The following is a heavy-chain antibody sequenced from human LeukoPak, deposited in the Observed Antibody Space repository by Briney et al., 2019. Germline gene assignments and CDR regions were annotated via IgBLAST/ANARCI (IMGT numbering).Heavy chain of an antibody. CDR3: AKAPSPNYYYYYMDV. V-gene: IGHV3-23*01. J-gene: IGHJ6*03. CDR2: ISGSGGST. CDR1: GFTSSSYA. Sequence: QSGGSLRLSCAASGFTSSSYAMSWVRQAPGKGLEWVSAISGSGGSTYYADSVKGRFTISRDNSKNTLYLQMNSLRAEDTAVYYCAKAPSPNYYYYYMDVWGKGTTVTVSS.